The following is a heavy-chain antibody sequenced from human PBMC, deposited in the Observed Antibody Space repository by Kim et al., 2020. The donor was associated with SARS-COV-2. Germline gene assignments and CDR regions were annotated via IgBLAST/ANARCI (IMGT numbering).Heavy chain of an antibody. V-gene: IGHV3-11*05. CDR3: ARDLVLDDYGDYDWFDP. D-gene: IGHD4-17*01. Sequence: VKGRFTISRDNAKNSLYLQMNSLRAEDTAVYYCARDLVLDDYGDYDWFDPWGQGTLVTVSS. J-gene: IGHJ5*02.